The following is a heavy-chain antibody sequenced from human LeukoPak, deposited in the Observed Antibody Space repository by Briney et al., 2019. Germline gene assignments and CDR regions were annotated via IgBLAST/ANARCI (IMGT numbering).Heavy chain of an antibody. CDR1: GGSISSSSYY. CDR3: ARDSGDYGYFDY. D-gene: IGHD4-17*01. J-gene: IGHJ4*02. CDR2: IYYSGST. Sequence: SETLSLTCTVSGGSISSSSYYWGWIRQPPGKGLEWIGSIYYSGSTYYNPSLKSRVTISVDTSKNQFSLKLSSVTAADTAVYYCARDSGDYGYFDYWGQGTLVTVSS. V-gene: IGHV4-39*07.